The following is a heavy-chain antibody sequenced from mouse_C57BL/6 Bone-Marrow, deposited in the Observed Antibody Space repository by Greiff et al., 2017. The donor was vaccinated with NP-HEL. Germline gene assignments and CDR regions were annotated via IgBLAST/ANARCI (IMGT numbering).Heavy chain of an antibody. V-gene: IGHV8-8*01. CDR1: GFSLSTFGMG. CDR2: TWWDDDK. Sequence: QVTLKESGPGILQPSQTLSLTCSFSGFSLSTFGMGVGWIRQPSGKGLEWLAHTWWDDDKYYNPAMKSRLTISKDTSKNQVVLKIANVDTADTATYYCARIRTLLRYNFDYWGQGTTLTVSS. CDR3: ARIRTLLRYNFDY. D-gene: IGHD1-1*01. J-gene: IGHJ2*01.